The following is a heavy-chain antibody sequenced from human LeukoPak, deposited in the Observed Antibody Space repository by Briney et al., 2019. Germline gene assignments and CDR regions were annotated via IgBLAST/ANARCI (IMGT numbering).Heavy chain of an antibody. CDR2: IRYDGSYK. V-gene: IGHV3-30*02. D-gene: IGHD4-17*01. CDR3: AKIPYGDYLLDYYYYMDV. Sequence: PGGSLRLSCAASGFPFRSYAMHWVRQAPGKGREGGAFIRYDGSYKYYADSVKGRFTISRDNSKNTLYLQMNSLRAEDTAVYYCAKIPYGDYLLDYYYYMDVWGKGTTVTISS. J-gene: IGHJ6*03. CDR1: GFPFRSYA.